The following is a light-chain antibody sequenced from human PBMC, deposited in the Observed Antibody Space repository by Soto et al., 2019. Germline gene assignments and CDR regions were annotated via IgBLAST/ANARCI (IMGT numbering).Light chain of an antibody. V-gene: IGKV4-1*01. CDR1: QSVLYSSNNKNY. CDR2: WAS. CDR3: QQYYSTPFT. Sequence: DIVMTQSPDSLAVSLGERATINCKSSQSVLYSSNNKNYLAWYQQKPGQPPKLLIYWASTRESGVPDRFSGSGSRTDFALTISSLQAEDVAVYYCQQYYSTPFTFGPGTKVDIK. J-gene: IGKJ3*01.